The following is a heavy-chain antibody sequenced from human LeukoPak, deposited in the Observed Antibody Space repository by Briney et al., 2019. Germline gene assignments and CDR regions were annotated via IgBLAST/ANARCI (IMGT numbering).Heavy chain of an antibody. J-gene: IGHJ4*02. Sequence: SETLSLTCAVHGGSFSGYYWSWIRQPPGKGLEWIGEINHSGSTNYNPSLKSRVTISVDTSKNQFSLKLSSVTAADTAVYYCASGPTTLKGTYNDDYWGQGTLVTVSS. CDR2: INHSGST. CDR1: GGSFSGYY. CDR3: ASGPTTLKGTYNDDY. D-gene: IGHD1-7*01. V-gene: IGHV4-34*01.